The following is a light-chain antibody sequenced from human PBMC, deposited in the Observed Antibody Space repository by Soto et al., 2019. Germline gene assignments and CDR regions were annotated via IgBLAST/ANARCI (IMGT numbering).Light chain of an antibody. Sequence: DIQMTQSPSSLSASVGDRVTITCRASQGISNYLAWYQQKPGKVPKLLIYAASTLHSGGPSRFSGSGSGTDFTLNISSLQPEDVATYYCQKYNSAPLTFGGGTKVEIK. J-gene: IGKJ4*01. CDR3: QKYNSAPLT. CDR2: AAS. CDR1: QGISNY. V-gene: IGKV1-27*01.